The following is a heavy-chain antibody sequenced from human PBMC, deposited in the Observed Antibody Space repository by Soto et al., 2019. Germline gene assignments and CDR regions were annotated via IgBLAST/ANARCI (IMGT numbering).Heavy chain of an antibody. J-gene: IGHJ4*02. CDR1: GFTFSSYA. D-gene: IGHD1-26*01. CDR3: AKDRVWGGATYYFDY. Sequence: EVQLLESGGGLVQPGGSLRLSCAASGFTFSSYAMRWVRQAPGKGLEWVSAISGSGGSTYYADSVKGRFTISRDNSKNTLYLQMNSLRAEDTAVYYCAKDRVWGGATYYFDYWGQGTLVTVSS. CDR2: ISGSGGST. V-gene: IGHV3-23*01.